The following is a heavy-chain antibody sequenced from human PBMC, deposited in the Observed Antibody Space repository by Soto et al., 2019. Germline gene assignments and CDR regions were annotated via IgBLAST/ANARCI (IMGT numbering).Heavy chain of an antibody. V-gene: IGHV1-8*01. CDR1: GYSFTNND. CDR2: MNPGSGGT. J-gene: IGHJ5*02. D-gene: IGHD3-16*01. Sequence: ASVKVSCKASGYSFTNNDVTWVRQATGQGLEWMGWMNPGSGGTGYAQKFQGRVTMTRDISIATAYMELSSLRSDDTAIYYCARMATFGSLNWFDPWGQGTLVTVSS. CDR3: ARMATFGSLNWFDP.